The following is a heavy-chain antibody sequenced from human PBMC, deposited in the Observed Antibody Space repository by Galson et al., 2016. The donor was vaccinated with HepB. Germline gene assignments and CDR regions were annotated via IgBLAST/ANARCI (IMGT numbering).Heavy chain of an antibody. CDR3: ARFRTGFRSSWYDY. Sequence: PALVKPTQTLTLTCTFSGFSLTSTGMCVTWIRQPPGKALEWLARIDWDDDRYYSTSLKTRLSISKDTSKNQVVLTMTNMGPVDTGTYFFARFRTGFRSSWYDYWGQGILVTVSS. CDR2: IDWDDDR. CDR1: GFSLTSTGMC. V-gene: IGHV2-70*11. J-gene: IGHJ4*02. D-gene: IGHD6-13*01.